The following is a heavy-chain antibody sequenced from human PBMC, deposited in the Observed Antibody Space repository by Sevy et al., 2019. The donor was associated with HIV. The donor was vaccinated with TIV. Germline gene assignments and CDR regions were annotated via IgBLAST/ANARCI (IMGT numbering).Heavy chain of an antibody. D-gene: IGHD3-10*01. CDR2: IYHSGST. V-gene: IGHV4-38-2*02. CDR1: GYSISSGYY. J-gene: IGHJ6*02. Sequence: SETLSLTCTVSGYSISSGYYWGWIRQPPGKGLEWIGSIYHSGSTYYNPSLKSRVTISVDTSKNQFSLKLSSVTAADTAVYYCAREKNYYGSGSYSYHYGMDVWGQGTTVTVSS. CDR3: AREKNYYGSGSYSYHYGMDV.